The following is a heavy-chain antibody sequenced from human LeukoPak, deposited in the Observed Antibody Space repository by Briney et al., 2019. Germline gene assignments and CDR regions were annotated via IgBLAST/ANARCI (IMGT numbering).Heavy chain of an antibody. CDR2: IYSGGGT. D-gene: IGHD3-16*02. CDR1: GFTVSSNY. J-gene: IGHJ4*02. CDR3: AKVGGVRLGELSLYH. V-gene: IGHV3-53*05. Sequence: GGSLRLSCAASGFTVSSNYMTWVRQAPGKGLEWVSVIYSGGGTYYADSVKGRFTISRDNSKNTLYLQMNSLRAEDTAVYYCAKVGGVRLGELSLYHWGQGTLVTVSS.